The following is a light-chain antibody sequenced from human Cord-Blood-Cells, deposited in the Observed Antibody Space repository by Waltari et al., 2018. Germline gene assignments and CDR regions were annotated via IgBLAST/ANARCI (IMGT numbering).Light chain of an antibody. Sequence: QSALTQPASVSGSPGQSITISCTGTSSAVGSYNLVSWYQQHPGKAPKPMIYEGSKGPSGVSNLFSGSKSGNTASLTISGLQAEDEADYYCCSYAGSSTWVFGGGTKLTVL. CDR2: EGS. CDR1: SSAVGSYNL. CDR3: CSYAGSSTWV. J-gene: IGLJ3*02. V-gene: IGLV2-23*01.